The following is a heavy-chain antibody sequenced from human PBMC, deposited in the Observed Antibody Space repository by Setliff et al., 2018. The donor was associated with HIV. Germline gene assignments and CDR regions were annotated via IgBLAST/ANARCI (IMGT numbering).Heavy chain of an antibody. V-gene: IGHV1-2*02. J-gene: IGHJ4*02. CDR1: GYTFTGYD. D-gene: IGHD3-22*01. CDR3: AREERYYDGKGALDY. CDR2: VNPNSGGT. Sequence: ASVKVSCKASGYTFTGYDMHWVRQAPGQGLEWMGWVNPNSGGTNYAQKFQGRVTMTRDTSISTAYMELSRLRSDDTAVYYCAREERYYDGKGALDYWGQGMLVTVSS.